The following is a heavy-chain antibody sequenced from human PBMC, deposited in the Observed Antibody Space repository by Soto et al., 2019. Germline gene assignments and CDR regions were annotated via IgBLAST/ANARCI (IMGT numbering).Heavy chain of an antibody. V-gene: IGHV3-48*02. J-gene: IGHJ4*02. CDR1: GFPFSTYA. CDR2: INSDSTTT. Sequence: DVHLVESGGGLVQPGGSLRLSCAVSGFPFSTYAMHWVRQAPGKGLEWISYINSDSTTTFHADSVKGRFTVSRDNAKNSLYLQLSSLRHEDTAGYYCAIDLSHWGQGTLVTVSS. CDR3: AIDLSH.